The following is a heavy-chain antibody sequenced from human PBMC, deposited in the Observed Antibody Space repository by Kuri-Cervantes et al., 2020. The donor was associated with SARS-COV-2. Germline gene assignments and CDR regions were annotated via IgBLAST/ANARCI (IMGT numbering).Heavy chain of an antibody. Sequence: GGSLRLSCAVSAYSISNDYHWGWVRQPPGKGLEWVGRIKSKTDGGTTDYAAPVKGRFTISRDDSKNTLYLQMNSLKTEGTAVYYCTTDFLPPAVTSPCFDYWGQGTLVTVSS. CDR3: TTDFLPPAVTSPCFDY. D-gene: IGHD4-17*01. J-gene: IGHJ4*02. CDR2: IKSKTDGGTT. V-gene: IGHV3-15*01. CDR1: AYSISNDY.